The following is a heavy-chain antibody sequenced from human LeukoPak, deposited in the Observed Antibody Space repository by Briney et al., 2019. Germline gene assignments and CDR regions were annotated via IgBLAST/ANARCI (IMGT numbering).Heavy chain of an antibody. CDR2: IYSGGST. CDR3: ARDLAFGPDY. CDR1: GFTVSTNY. J-gene: IGHJ4*02. V-gene: IGHV3-53*01. D-gene: IGHD3-10*01. Sequence: PGESLRLSCAASGFTVSTNYMSWVRQAPGKGLEWVSVIYSGGSTYYADSVKGRFTISRDNSKNTPYLQMNSLRAEDTALYHCARDLAFGPDYWGQGTLVTVSS.